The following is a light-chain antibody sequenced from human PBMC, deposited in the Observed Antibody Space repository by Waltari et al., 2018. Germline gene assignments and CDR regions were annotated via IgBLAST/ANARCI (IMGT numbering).Light chain of an antibody. V-gene: IGKV4-1*01. CDR1: QSLLYSSNNKYY. J-gene: IGKJ2*01. CDR2: LAS. Sequence: DIVMTQSPDSLAMSLGERATINCKSSQSLLYSSNNKYYLAWYRQKPGQPPKLLIYLASTRESGVPDRFSGSGSGTDFTLTISSLQAEDVAVYYCQQYYNIPYTFGQGTKLEIK. CDR3: QQYYNIPYT.